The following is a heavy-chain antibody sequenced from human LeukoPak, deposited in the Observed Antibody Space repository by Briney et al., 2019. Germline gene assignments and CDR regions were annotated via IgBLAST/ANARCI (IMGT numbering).Heavy chain of an antibody. CDR1: GFSFRSYA. D-gene: IGHD6-19*01. J-gene: IGHJ4*01. CDR2: LSGSGITT. CDR3: AKGIYSSGWSYFDY. Sequence: GGSLRLSCAASGFSFRSYAMYWVRQAPGKGLEWVSTLSGSGITTYYADSVKGRFTISRDNSKNTLYLQMNTLRAEDSALYYCAKGIYSSGWSYFDYWGHGTLVTVSS. V-gene: IGHV3-23*01.